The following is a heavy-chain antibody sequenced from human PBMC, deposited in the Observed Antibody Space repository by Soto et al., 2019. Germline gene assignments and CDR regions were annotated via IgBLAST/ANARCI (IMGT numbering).Heavy chain of an antibody. Sequence: GASVKVSCKASGYTFTTYYMHWVRQAPGQGLEWMGIINPSGGSTNYAQKVQGRVTMTTDTATNTAHMELRSLRPDDTAVYYCARGGDSYGDDYWGQGTLVTVSS. V-gene: IGHV1-46*01. J-gene: IGHJ4*02. CDR1: GYTFTTYY. D-gene: IGHD5-18*01. CDR2: INPSGGST. CDR3: ARGGDSYGDDY.